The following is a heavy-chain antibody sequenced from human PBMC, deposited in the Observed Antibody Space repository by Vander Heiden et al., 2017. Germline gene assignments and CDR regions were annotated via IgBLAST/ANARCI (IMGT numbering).Heavy chain of an antibody. V-gene: IGHV3-23*01. CDR2: ICGGGERP. CDR3: AKDRMGFYQAEDY. J-gene: IGHJ4*02. Sequence: EVQGLASGGGLGQPEGSLRLSGAAAGLSFTGYAMNWHRQAPGKGLEWVASICGGGERPYYADSVKGRFTVSRDNSKNTLYLQMDSLRVEDTAVYYCAKDRMGFYQAEDYWGQGTLVTVSS. D-gene: IGHD2-8*01. CDR1: GLSFTGYA.